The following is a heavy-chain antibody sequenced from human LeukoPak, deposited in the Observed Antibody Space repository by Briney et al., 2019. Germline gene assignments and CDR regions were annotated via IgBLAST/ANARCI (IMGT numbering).Heavy chain of an antibody. CDR2: ISASGATT. CDR1: GSTFSSYA. D-gene: IGHD3-10*01. CDR3: ARDYYGSIDL. J-gene: IGHJ1*01. Sequence: GGSLRLSCAASGSTFSSYAMNWVRQAPGKGLQWVSTISASGATTYYADSVKGRFTVSRDNARNTLYLQMNTLRVEDTAVYYCARDYYGSIDLWGQGTLVTVSS. V-gene: IGHV3-23*01.